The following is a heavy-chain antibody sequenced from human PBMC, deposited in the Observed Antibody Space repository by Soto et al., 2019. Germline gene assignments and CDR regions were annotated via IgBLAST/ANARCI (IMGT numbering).Heavy chain of an antibody. V-gene: IGHV3-30*18. CDR3: AKDLLRYFDWSPLDY. CDR1: GFTFSNYG. Sequence: QVQLVESGGGVVQPGRSLRLSCAASGFTFSNYGMHWVRQAPGKGLEWVAVISYDGSNKYYADSVKGRFTISRDNSKNTLYLQMNSLRAEDTAVYYCAKDLLRYFDWSPLDYWGQGTLVTDSS. CDR2: ISYDGSNK. D-gene: IGHD3-9*01. J-gene: IGHJ4*02.